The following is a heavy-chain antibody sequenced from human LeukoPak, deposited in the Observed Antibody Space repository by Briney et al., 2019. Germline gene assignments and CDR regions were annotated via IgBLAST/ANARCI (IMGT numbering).Heavy chain of an antibody. D-gene: IGHD1-1*01. Sequence: GGSLRLSCAASGFTFSNFWMSWVRQAPGKGLEWVANIKVDGSEKYYVDSVKGRFTISRDNAENSLYLQMSSLRAEDTAVYYCARKTGTTGEAFGYWGQGTQVTVSS. CDR2: IKVDGSEK. CDR1: GFTFSNFW. V-gene: IGHV3-7*03. CDR3: ARKTGTTGEAFGY. J-gene: IGHJ4*02.